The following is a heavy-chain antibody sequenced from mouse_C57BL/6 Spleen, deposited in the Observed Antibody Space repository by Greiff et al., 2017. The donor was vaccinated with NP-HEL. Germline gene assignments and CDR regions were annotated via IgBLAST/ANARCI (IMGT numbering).Heavy chain of an antibody. CDR3: ARGFYDYDGYYAMDY. V-gene: IGHV1-63*01. J-gene: IGHJ4*01. CDR2: IYPGGGYT. Sequence: VQLQQSGAELVRPGTSVKMSCKASGYTFTNYWIGWAKQRPGHGLEWIGDIYPGGGYTNYNEKFKGKATLTADKSSSTAYMQFSSLTSEDSAIYYCARGFYDYDGYYAMDYWGQGTSVTVSS. CDR1: GYTFTNYW. D-gene: IGHD2-4*01.